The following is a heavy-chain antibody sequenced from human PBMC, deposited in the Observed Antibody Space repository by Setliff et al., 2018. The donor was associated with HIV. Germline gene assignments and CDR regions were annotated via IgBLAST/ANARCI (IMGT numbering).Heavy chain of an antibody. D-gene: IGHD2-2*01. V-gene: IGHV4-30-4*01. Sequence: SETLSLTCTASYATLSTADYYWTWIRQPPGKGLEWIGFVSYTGTTRYSPSLRSRISISIDASKNKFSLQLSSATAADTAVYYCARQSTTSRDFDSWGQGTLVTVSS. J-gene: IGHJ4*02. CDR3: ARQSTTSRDFDS. CDR1: YATLSTADYY. CDR2: VSYTGTT.